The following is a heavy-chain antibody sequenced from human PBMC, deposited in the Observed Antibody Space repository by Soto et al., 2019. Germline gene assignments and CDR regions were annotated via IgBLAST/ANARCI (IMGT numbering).Heavy chain of an antibody. D-gene: IGHD6-13*01. CDR3: AKDGGYRDSWFGYSDY. V-gene: IGHV3-43D*04. CDR1: GFTFDDYA. CDR2: ITRDGATT. J-gene: IGHJ4*02. Sequence: EVQLVESGGVVVQFGGSLRLSCAASGFTFDDYAMHWVRQAPGKGLEWVSLITRDGATTFYGDSVKGRFTISRDNSKTSLYLQMNSLRPDDTALYYCAKDGGYRDSWFGYSDYWGQGTLVTVSS.